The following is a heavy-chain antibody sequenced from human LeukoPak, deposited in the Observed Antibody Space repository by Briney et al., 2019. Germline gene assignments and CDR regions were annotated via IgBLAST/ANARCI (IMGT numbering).Heavy chain of an antibody. CDR3: ARDTYQLLFYYYGMDV. CDR2: IKQDGSEK. CDR1: GFTFSSYW. D-gene: IGHD2-2*01. V-gene: IGHV3-7*01. J-gene: IGHJ6*02. Sequence: PGGSLRLSCAASGFTFSSYWMSWVRQAPGKGLEWVANIKQDGSEKYYVDSVKGRFTISRDNAKNTLYLQMNSLRAEDTAVYYCARDTYQLLFYYYGMDVWGQGTTVTVSS.